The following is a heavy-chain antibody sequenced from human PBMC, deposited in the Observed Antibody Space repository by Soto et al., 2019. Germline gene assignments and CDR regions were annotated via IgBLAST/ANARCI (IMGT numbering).Heavy chain of an antibody. CDR2: IYPGDSDT. J-gene: IGHJ4*02. CDR3: ARPGPGGPIAVGVFDY. Sequence: GESLKISCKGSGYSFTSYWIGWVRQMPGKGLEWMGIIYPGDSDTRYSPSFQGHVTISADKSISTAYLQWSSLKASDTAMYYCARPGPGGPIAVGVFDYWGQGTLVTVSS. V-gene: IGHV5-51*01. D-gene: IGHD6-19*01. CDR1: GYSFTSYW.